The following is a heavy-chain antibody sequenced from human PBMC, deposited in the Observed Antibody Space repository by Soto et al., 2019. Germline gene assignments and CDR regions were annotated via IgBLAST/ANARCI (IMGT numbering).Heavy chain of an antibody. CDR1: SGSISSSNW. D-gene: IGHD6-19*01. J-gene: IGHJ4*02. V-gene: IGHV4-4*02. CDR2: IYHSGST. CDR3: ARTSIAVAGPYYFDY. Sequence: SETLSLTCAVSSGSISSSNWWSWVRQPPGKGLEWIGEIYHSGSTNYNPSLKSRVTISVDKSKNQFSLKLSSVTAADTAVYYCARTSIAVAGPYYFDYWGQGTLVTVSS.